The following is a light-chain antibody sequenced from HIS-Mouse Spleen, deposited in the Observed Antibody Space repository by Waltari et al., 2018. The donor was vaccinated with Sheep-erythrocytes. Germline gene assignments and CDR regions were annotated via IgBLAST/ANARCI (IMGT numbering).Light chain of an antibody. V-gene: IGLV2-11*01. Sequence: QSALTQPRSVSGSPGQSVTISCTGTSSDVGGYNYVSWYQQHPGKAPKLMIYDVSKRSSGVLARFSGSKSGNTASLTISGLQAEDEADYYCCSYAGSYNHVFATGTKVTVL. CDR2: DVS. CDR1: SSDVGGYNY. J-gene: IGLJ1*01. CDR3: CSYAGSYNHV.